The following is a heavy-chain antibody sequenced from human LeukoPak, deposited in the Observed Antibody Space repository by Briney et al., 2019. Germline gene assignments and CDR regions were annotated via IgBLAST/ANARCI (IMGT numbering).Heavy chain of an antibody. CDR3: ARRDTEYAFDI. CDR2: IYYSGST. V-gene: IGHV4-59*01. CDR1: VGSISSYY. J-gene: IGHJ3*02. D-gene: IGHD5-18*01. Sequence: SETLSLTCTVPVGSISSYYWSWIRQPPGKGLEWIGYIYYSGSTNYNPSLKSRVTISVDTSKNQFSLKLSSVTAAETAVYYCARRDTEYAFDIWGQGTMVTVSS.